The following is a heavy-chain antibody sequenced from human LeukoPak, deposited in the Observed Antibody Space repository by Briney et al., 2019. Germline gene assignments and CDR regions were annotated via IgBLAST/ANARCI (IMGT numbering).Heavy chain of an antibody. D-gene: IGHD4/OR15-4a*01. CDR1: GGSISSYY. Sequence: SETLSLTCTVSGGSISSYYWSWIRQPARKGLEWIGRIFTSGSTSYNPSLKRRVTMSLDTSKNQFSLKLSSVTAADTAVYFCSRGGANDLWGQGTLVTVSS. V-gene: IGHV4-4*07. J-gene: IGHJ5*02. CDR3: SRGGANDL. CDR2: IFTSGST.